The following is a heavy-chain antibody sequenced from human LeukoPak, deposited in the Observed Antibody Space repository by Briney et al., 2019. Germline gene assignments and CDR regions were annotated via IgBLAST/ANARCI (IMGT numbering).Heavy chain of an antibody. CDR3: ARDTTYYYDSSGYYSH. CDR1: GYTFTSYG. V-gene: IGHV1-69*05. CDR2: IIPIFGTA. D-gene: IGHD3-22*01. J-gene: IGHJ4*02. Sequence: ASVKVSCKASGYTFTSYGISWVRQAPGQGLEWMGRIIPIFGTANYARGFQGRVTITTDESTSTAYMELSSLRSEDTAVYYCARDTTYYYDSSGYYSHWGQGTLVTVSS.